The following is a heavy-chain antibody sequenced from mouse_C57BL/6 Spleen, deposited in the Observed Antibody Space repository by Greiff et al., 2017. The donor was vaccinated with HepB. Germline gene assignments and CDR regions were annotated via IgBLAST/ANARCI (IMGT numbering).Heavy chain of an antibody. CDR2: IDPENGDT. D-gene: IGHD1-1*01. CDR1: GFNIKDDY. V-gene: IGHV14-4*01. CDR3: TGLITTHAY. Sequence: EVQLQQSGAELVRPGASVKLSCTASGFNIKDDYMHWVKQRPEQGLEWIGWIDPENGDTEYASKFQGKATITADTSSNTAYLQLSSLTSEDTAVYYCTGLITTHAYWGQGTLVTVSA. J-gene: IGHJ3*01.